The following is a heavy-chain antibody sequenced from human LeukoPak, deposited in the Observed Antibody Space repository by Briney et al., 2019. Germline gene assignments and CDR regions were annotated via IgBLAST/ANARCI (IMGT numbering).Heavy chain of an antibody. Sequence: HPGGSLRLSCAASGFTFSSYAMHWVRQAPGKGLEWVAVISYDGSNKYYADSVKGRFTIPRDNSKNTLYLQMNSLRAGDTAVYYCAREQWLVRCFDYWGQGTLVTVSS. J-gene: IGHJ4*02. V-gene: IGHV3-30-3*01. CDR1: GFTFSSYA. D-gene: IGHD6-19*01. CDR2: ISYDGSNK. CDR3: AREQWLVRCFDY.